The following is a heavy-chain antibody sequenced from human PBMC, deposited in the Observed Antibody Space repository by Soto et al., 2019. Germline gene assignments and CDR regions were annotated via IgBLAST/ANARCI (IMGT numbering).Heavy chain of an antibody. CDR3: ARDLGYDDSSGYYDY. V-gene: IGHV3-30-3*01. J-gene: IGHJ4*02. CDR1: GFTFSSYA. CDR2: ISYDGSNK. D-gene: IGHD3-22*01. Sequence: GGSLRLSCAASGFTFSSYAMHWVRQAPGKGLEWVAVISYDGSNKYYADSVKGRFTISRDNSKNTLYLQMNSLRAEDTAVYYCARDLGYDDSSGYYDYWGQGTLVTASS.